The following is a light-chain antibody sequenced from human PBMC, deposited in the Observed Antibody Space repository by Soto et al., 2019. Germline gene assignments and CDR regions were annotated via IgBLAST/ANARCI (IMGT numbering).Light chain of an antibody. V-gene: IGKV3-15*01. J-gene: IGKJ5*01. CDR3: QQHHSTPLT. Sequence: VLTQSPATLSVSPGESATLSCRASQSVSSHLAWYQQKPGQAPRLLIYGASTRATGSPARFSGSGSGTEFTLTISNLQAEDVAVYYCQQHHSTPLTFGQGTRLEIK. CDR1: QSVSSH. CDR2: GAS.